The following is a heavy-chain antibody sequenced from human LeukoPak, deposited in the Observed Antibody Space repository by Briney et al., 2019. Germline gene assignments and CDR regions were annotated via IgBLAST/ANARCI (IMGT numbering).Heavy chain of an antibody. J-gene: IGHJ4*02. CDR1: GASINNYY. CDR3: ARRFVDTRGYYYDAY. CDR2: ISHSGTA. Sequence: PSETLSLTCTGSGASINNYYWSWIRQPPGKGLDWIGYISHSGTASYSPSVKSRVAISVHKSENQFSLTLSSVTAADTAMYYCARRFVDTRGYYYDAYWGQGILVTVSS. D-gene: IGHD3-22*01. V-gene: IGHV4-59*08.